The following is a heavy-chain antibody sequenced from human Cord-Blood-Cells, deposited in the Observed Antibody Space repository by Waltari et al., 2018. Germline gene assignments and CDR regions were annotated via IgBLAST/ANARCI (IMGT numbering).Heavy chain of an antibody. CDR1: GGPISSGSYS. D-gene: IGHD6-6*01. J-gene: IGHJ4*02. V-gene: IGHV4-61*09. Sequence: QVQLQESGPGLGKPSQTLSLTCTVSGGPISSGSYSWSWIRQPAGKGLEWIGYIYTSGSTNYNPSLKSRVTISVDTSKNQFSLKLSSVTAADTAVYYCARAFSSIAARYFDYWGQGTLVTVSS. CDR3: ARAFSSIAARYFDY. CDR2: IYTSGST.